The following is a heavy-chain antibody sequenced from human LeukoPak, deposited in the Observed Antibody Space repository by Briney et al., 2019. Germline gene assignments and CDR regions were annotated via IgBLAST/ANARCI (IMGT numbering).Heavy chain of an antibody. CDR1: GFTFSNYG. Sequence: GGSLRLSCAASGFTFSNYGMHWVRQAPGKGLEWVAVIWYDGSNKYCADSVKGRFTISRDNSKNTLYLQINSLRAEDTAMYYCARELPPVENYRFDHWGQGTLVTVSS. D-gene: IGHD1-7*01. CDR3: ARELPPVENYRFDH. V-gene: IGHV3-33*01. J-gene: IGHJ5*02. CDR2: IWYDGSNK.